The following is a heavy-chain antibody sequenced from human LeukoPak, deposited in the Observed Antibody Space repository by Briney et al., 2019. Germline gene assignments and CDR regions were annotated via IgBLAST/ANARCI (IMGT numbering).Heavy chain of an antibody. J-gene: IGHJ5*02. V-gene: IGHV3-23*01. Sequence: GGSLRLSCAASGFTFSSYAMSWVRQAPGKGLEWVSAISGSGGSTYYADSVKGRFTISRDNSKNTLYLQMNNLRAEDTAVYYCAKDLEATTGPNWFDPWGQGTLVTVSS. CDR2: ISGSGGST. CDR3: AKDLEATTGPNWFDP. D-gene: IGHD5-12*01. CDR1: GFTFSSYA.